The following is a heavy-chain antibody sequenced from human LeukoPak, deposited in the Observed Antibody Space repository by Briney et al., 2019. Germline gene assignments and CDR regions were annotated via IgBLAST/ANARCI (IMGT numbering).Heavy chain of an antibody. CDR2: IYYSGST. J-gene: IGHJ5*02. V-gene: IGHV4-39*01. CDR1: GGSISSSSYY. Sequence: SETLSLTCTVSGGSISSSSYYWGWIRQPPGKGLEWIGSIYYSGSTYYNPSLKSRVTISVDTSKNQFSLKLSSVTAADTAVYYCARHLDWFDPWAREPWSPSPQ. CDR3: ARHLDWFDP.